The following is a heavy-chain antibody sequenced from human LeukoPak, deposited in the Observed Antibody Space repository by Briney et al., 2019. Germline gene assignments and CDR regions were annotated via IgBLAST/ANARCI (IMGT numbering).Heavy chain of an antibody. J-gene: IGHJ6*01. D-gene: IGHD3-10*01. V-gene: IGHV3-48*03. Sequence: PGGSVRLSRAASGFTFSRYEMNWVRQAPGKGLEWVSYISSSGSTIYYADSVKGRFTISRDNAKNSLYLQMNSQRAVYSAVNERARDSYYGSETLFDWGEGSPVTVSS. CDR2: ISSSGSTI. CDR3: ARDSYYGSETLFD. CDR1: GFTFSRYE.